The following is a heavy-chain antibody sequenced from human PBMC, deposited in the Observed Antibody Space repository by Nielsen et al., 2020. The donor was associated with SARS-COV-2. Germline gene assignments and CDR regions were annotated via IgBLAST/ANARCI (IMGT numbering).Heavy chain of an antibody. CDR2: IFYNGRT. Sequence: SETLSLTCTVSGASMRDNYWSWIRRPPGKGLEWIGYIFYNGRTNYSPSLKSRVTMSIDTSKKRFSLELTSVTAADSAVYYCARGYYNVDYWGQGTLVNVSS. CDR1: GASMRDNY. J-gene: IGHJ4*02. V-gene: IGHV4-59*01. D-gene: IGHD3-10*01. CDR3: ARGYYNVDY.